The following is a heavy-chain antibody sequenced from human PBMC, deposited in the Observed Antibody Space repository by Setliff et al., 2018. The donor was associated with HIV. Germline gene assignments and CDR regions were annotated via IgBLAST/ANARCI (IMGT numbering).Heavy chain of an antibody. CDR1: GFTFSNYN. D-gene: IGHD4-17*01. CDR3: ASPVFYGGNSS. V-gene: IGHV3-21*01. CDR2: ISSSSTYI. Sequence: GSPRLSCAASGFTFSNYNMNWVRQAPGKGLEWVSSISSSSTYIYYADSVKGRFTISRDNAKNSLYLQMNSLRAEDTAVYYCASPVFYGGNSSWGQGTLVTVSS. J-gene: IGHJ5*02.